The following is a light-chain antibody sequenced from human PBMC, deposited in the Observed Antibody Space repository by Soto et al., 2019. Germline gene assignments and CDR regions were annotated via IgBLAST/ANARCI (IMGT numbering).Light chain of an antibody. J-gene: IGKJ5*01. Sequence: DIQMTQSPSALSASVGDRVTITFRASQSISTWLAWYQQKPGKAPKVLIYDASSLESGVPSRFSGSGSGTEFTLTISSLQPDDFATYYCQQYDSGSITFGQGTRLEIK. V-gene: IGKV1-5*01. CDR2: DAS. CDR3: QQYDSGSIT. CDR1: QSISTW.